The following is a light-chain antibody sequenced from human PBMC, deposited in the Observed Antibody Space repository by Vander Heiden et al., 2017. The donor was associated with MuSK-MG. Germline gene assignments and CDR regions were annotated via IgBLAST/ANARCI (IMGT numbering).Light chain of an antibody. CDR1: NIEAAS. J-gene: IGLJ2*01. CDR3: QLWDSATDQAV. CDR2: YDR. V-gene: IGLV3-21*04. Sequence: YVVTHPPSLSVAPGKTASITCGGDNIEAASFHWYQQRPGQAPVLIIYYDRDRPSGIPERFSGSNSGNTATLTISRVEAGDEADYYCQLWDSATDQAVFGGGTKLTVL.